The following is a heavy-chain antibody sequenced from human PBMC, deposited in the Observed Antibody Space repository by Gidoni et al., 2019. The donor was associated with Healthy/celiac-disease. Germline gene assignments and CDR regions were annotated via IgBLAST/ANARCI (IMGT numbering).Heavy chain of an antibody. CDR3: AKDSGSYLGLTDY. V-gene: IGHV3-23*01. CDR1: GFTFSSYA. CDR2: ISGSGGST. D-gene: IGHD1-26*01. J-gene: IGHJ4*02. Sequence: EVQLLESGGGLVQPGGSLRLSCAASGFTFSSYAMSWVRQAPGKGLEWVSAISGSGGSTYYEDSVKGRFTISRDNAKKTLYLQRNSLRAEETAVYYCAKDSGSYLGLTDYWGQGTLVTVSS.